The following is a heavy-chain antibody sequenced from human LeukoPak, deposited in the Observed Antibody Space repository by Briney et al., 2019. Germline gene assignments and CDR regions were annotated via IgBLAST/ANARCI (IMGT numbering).Heavy chain of an antibody. Sequence: GGSLRLSCAASGFTFSSYWMHWVRQAPGKGLVWVSRINSDGSSTSYADSVKGRFTISRDNAENTLYLQMNSLRAEDTAVYYCARDRSYYYYYMDVWGKGTTVTVSS. CDR2: INSDGSST. V-gene: IGHV3-74*01. CDR3: ARDRSYYYYYMDV. CDR1: GFTFSSYW. J-gene: IGHJ6*03.